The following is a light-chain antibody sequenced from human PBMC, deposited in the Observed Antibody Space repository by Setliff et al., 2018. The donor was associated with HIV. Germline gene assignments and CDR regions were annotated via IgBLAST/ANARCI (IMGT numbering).Light chain of an antibody. Sequence: QSVLTQPASVSGSPGQSITISCTGSSSDVGGYNYVSWYQQHPGKAPKLMIYDVSQRPSGVPGRFSGSKSGNTASLTISGLQTEDEADYYCSSYTRGNFVFGTGTKVTVL. V-gene: IGLV2-14*03. J-gene: IGLJ1*01. CDR2: DVS. CDR1: SSDVGGYNY. CDR3: SSYTRGNFV.